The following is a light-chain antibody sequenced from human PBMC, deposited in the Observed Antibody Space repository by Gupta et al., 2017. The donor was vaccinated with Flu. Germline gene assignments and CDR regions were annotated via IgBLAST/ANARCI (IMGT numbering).Light chain of an antibody. V-gene: IGLV3-9*01. CDR1: NVGNKY. CDR3: QVWDSKGV. J-gene: IGLJ1*01. CDR2: RDT. Sequence: SFELTQPLSVSVPLGQTARITCGGNNVGNKYVHWYQQKPGQAPVLVIYRDTNRPSGIPERFSGSNAGNTASLTISRAQAGDEADYYCQVWDSKGVFGTGTKVTVL.